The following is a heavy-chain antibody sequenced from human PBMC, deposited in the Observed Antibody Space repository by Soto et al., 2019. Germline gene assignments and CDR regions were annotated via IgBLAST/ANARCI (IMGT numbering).Heavy chain of an antibody. CDR1: GASISAYA. V-gene: IGHV4-4*07. D-gene: IGHD6-19*01. Sequence: PSETLSLTCTVSGASISAYAWSWIRQPAGKGLEWIGRLYSSGNTNYNPSFKSRLTMSADTSKNQFSLKLSSVTAADTAVYCCARGQYSSGWYVVDYWGQGTLVTVSS. CDR2: LYSSGNT. CDR3: ARGQYSSGWYVVDY. J-gene: IGHJ4*02.